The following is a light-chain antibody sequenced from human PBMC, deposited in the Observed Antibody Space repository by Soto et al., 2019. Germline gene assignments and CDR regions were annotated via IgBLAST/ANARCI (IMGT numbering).Light chain of an antibody. CDR1: TSDVRNYNL. Sequence: QSALTQPASVSGSPGQSITISCTGTTSDVRNYNLVSWYQQHPGKAPKLMIYEGSKRPSGVSNRFSGSKSGNTASLTISGLQAEDEADYYCCSYAGSTTHVVFGGGTKLTVL. V-gene: IGLV2-23*01. J-gene: IGLJ2*01. CDR2: EGS. CDR3: CSYAGSTTHVV.